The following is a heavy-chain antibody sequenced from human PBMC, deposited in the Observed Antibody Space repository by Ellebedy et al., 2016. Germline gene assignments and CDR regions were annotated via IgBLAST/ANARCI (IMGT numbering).Heavy chain of an antibody. CDR2: INHSGST. CDR1: GGSFSGYF. CDR3: ARHMTSHVRGFTDAFDV. V-gene: IGHV4-34*01. D-gene: IGHD3-10*01. J-gene: IGHJ3*01. Sequence: SETLSLTXAVYGGSFSGYFWTWIRQPPGKGLEWIGEINHSGSTNYNPSLKSRVTISMDTSKNQFSLRLSSVTAADTAVYYCARHMTSHVRGFTDAFDVWGQGTMVTVSS.